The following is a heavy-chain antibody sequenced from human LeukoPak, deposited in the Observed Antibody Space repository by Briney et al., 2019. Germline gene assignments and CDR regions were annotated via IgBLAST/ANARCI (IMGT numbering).Heavy chain of an antibody. J-gene: IGHJ3*02. Sequence: GRSLRLSCAASGFTFTTYAIHWLRQAPGKGPEWVARISYDGSDQCYADSVKGRFTTSRDDPKNTVFLQMNSLRLEDTATYYCARPHSGTHGTFHIWGQGTVDTVSS. CDR2: ISYDGSDQ. CDR3: ARPHSGTHGTFHI. CDR1: GFTFTTYA. D-gene: IGHD1-26*01. V-gene: IGHV3-30*01.